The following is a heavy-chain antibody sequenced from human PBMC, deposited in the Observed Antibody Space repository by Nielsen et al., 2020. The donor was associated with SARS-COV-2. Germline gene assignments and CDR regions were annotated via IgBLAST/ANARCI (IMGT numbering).Heavy chain of an antibody. V-gene: IGHV4-34*01. CDR3: ARGSRITMVRGVQNWFDP. D-gene: IGHD3-10*01. CDR1: GGSFSGYY. J-gene: IGHJ5*02. Sequence: SETLSLTCAVYGGSFSGYYWSWIRQPPGKGLEWIGEINHSGSTNYNPSLKSRVTISVDTSKNPFSLKLSSVTAADTAVYYCARGSRITMVRGVQNWFDPWGQGTLVTVSS. CDR2: INHSGST.